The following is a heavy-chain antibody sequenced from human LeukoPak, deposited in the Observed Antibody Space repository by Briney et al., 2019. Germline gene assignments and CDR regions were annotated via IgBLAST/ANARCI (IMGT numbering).Heavy chain of an antibody. D-gene: IGHD6-13*01. Sequence: ASVKVSCKASGGTFSSYAISWVRQAPGQGLEWMGRIIPILGIANYAQKFQGRVTITADKSTSTAYMELSSLRSEDTAVYYCARARVHYQIAAAVSSWFDPWGQGTLVTVSP. V-gene: IGHV1-69*04. CDR1: GGTFSSYA. CDR2: IIPILGIA. J-gene: IGHJ5*02. CDR3: ARARVHYQIAAAVSSWFDP.